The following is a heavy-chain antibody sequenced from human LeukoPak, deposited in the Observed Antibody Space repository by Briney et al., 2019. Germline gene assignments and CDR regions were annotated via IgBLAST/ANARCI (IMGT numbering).Heavy chain of an antibody. J-gene: IGHJ4*02. CDR3: ARGPRDIVVVPAAHRSSPFDY. D-gene: IGHD2-2*01. CDR2: INPSGGST. CDR1: GYTFTSYY. V-gene: IGHV1-46*01. Sequence: GASVKVSCKASGYTFTSYYMHWVRQAPGQGLEWMGIINPSGGSTSYAQKFQGRVTMTRDTSTSTVYMELSSLRSEDTAVYYCARGPRDIVVVPAAHRSSPFDYWGQGTLVTVSS.